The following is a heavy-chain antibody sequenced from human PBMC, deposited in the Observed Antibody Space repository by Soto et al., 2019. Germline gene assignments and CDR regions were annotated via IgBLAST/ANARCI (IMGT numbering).Heavy chain of an antibody. CDR3: ARQLVRDDNYYYGMDV. D-gene: IGHD6-6*01. CDR1: GGTFSSYA. J-gene: IGHJ6*02. Sequence: EASVKVSCKASGGTFSSYAISWVRQAPGQGLEWMGGIIPIFGTANYAQKFQGRVTITADESTSTAYMELSSLRSEDTAVYYCARQLVRDDNYYYGMDVWGQGTTVTVS. CDR2: IIPIFGTA. V-gene: IGHV1-69*13.